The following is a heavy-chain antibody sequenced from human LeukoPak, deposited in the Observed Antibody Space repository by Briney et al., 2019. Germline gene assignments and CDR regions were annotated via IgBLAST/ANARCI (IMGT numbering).Heavy chain of an antibody. D-gene: IGHD4-17*01. CDR1: GYSFTSYW. CDR3: ARTTVTMYYYYYMDV. V-gene: IGHV5-51*01. Sequence: GESLKISCKGSGYSFTSYWIGWVRQMPGKGLEWMGIIYPGDSDTRYSPSFQGQVTISADKSISTAYLQWSSLKASDTAMYYCARTTVTMYYYYYMDVWGKGTTVTVSS. CDR2: IYPGDSDT. J-gene: IGHJ6*03.